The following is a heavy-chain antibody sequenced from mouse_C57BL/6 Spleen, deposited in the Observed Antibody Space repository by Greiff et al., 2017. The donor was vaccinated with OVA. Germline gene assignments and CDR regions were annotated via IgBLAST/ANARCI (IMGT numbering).Heavy chain of an antibody. Sequence: QVQLQQSGAELVRPGASVTLSCKASGYTFTDYEMHWVKQTPVHGLEWIGAIDPETGGTAYNQKFKGKAILTADTSSSTAYMELRSLTSEDSAVYYCTRRGTSFAYWGQGTLVTVSA. D-gene: IGHD2-14*01. CDR3: TRRGTSFAY. V-gene: IGHV1-15*01. J-gene: IGHJ3*01. CDR2: IDPETGGT. CDR1: GYTFTDYE.